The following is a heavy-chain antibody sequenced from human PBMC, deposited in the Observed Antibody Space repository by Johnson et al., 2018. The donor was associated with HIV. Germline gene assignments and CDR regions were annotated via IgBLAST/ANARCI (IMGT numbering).Heavy chain of an antibody. D-gene: IGHD3-3*01. Sequence: MQLVESGGGVVQPGRSLRLSCATSGFTFSSFGMHWVRQAPGKGLEWVAVISYDGSNKYYADSVKGLFIISRDNSKNTLYLQMNSLRAEDTAVYYCAKMGTGRSKIQFLEWLPSPHAFDIWGQGTMVTVSS. CDR2: ISYDGSNK. CDR1: GFTFSSFG. V-gene: IGHV3-30*18. J-gene: IGHJ3*02. CDR3: AKMGTGRSKIQFLEWLPSPHAFDI.